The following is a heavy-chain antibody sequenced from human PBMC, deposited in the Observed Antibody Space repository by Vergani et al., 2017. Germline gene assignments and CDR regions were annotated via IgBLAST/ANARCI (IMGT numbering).Heavy chain of an antibody. J-gene: IGHJ4*02. CDR2: NYYSGST. Sequence: QLQLQESGPGLVKPSETLSLTCTVSGGSISSSSYYWGWIRQPPGKGREWIGSNYYSGSTYYNPYLKSRVTIDVATSKNQFSLKLSSVTAADTAVYYGGRRQGYGDYPWYFDYWGQGTLVTVSS. CDR1: GGSISSSSYY. V-gene: IGHV4-39*01. CDR3: GRRQGYGDYPWYFDY. D-gene: IGHD4-17*01.